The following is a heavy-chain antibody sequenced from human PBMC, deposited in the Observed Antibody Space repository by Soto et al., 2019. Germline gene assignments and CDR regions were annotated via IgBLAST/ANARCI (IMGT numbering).Heavy chain of an antibody. CDR1: GFTFSGYW. Sequence: GSLRLSCAASGFTFSGYWMHWVRQAPGKGLVWVSRINSDGSSTSYADSVKGRFTISRDNAKNTLYLQMNSLRAEDTAVYYCARNLWFGEDYYYYGMDVWGQGTTVTVSS. CDR2: INSDGSST. D-gene: IGHD3-10*01. CDR3: ARNLWFGEDYYYYGMDV. V-gene: IGHV3-74*01. J-gene: IGHJ6*02.